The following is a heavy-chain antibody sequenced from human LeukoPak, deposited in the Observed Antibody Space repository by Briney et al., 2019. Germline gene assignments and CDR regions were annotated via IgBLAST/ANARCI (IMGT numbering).Heavy chain of an antibody. V-gene: IGHV3-30*04. CDR3: ARVFTGYSSSWYSH. Sequence: GGSLRLSCAASGFTFSSYAMHWVRQAPGKGLEWVTVISYDGSNKYYADSVKGRFTISRDNSKNTLYLQMNSLRAEDTAVYYCARVFTGYSSSWYSHWGQGTLVTVSS. CDR2: ISYDGSNK. CDR1: GFTFSSYA. D-gene: IGHD6-13*01. J-gene: IGHJ4*02.